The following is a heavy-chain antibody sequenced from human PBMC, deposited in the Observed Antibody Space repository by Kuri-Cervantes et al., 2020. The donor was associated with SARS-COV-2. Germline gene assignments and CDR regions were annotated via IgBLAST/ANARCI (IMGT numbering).Heavy chain of an antibody. Sequence: SVKVSCKASGGTFSSYTISWVRQAPGQGLEWMGGIIPIFGTANYAQKFQGRVTMTEDTSTDTAYMELSSLRSEDTAVYYCATTSPIVGASNWFDPWGQGTLVTVSS. J-gene: IGHJ5*02. D-gene: IGHD1-26*01. V-gene: IGHV1-69*06. CDR2: IIPIFGTA. CDR1: GGTFSSYT. CDR3: ATTSPIVGASNWFDP.